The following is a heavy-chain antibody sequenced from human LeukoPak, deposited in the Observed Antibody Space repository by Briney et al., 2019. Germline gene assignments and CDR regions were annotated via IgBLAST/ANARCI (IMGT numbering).Heavy chain of an antibody. CDR2: IIPILNIE. Sequence: SVKVSCKASGGTFSSYAINWVRQAPGQGLEWMGRIIPILNIENYAQMFQGRVTITADKSTSTAYMELSSLRSEDTAVYYCARVDLYHCSSTSCYGIMSNYYGMDVWGQGTTVTVSS. CDR3: ARVDLYHCSSTSCYGIMSNYYGMDV. J-gene: IGHJ6*02. CDR1: GGTFSSYA. D-gene: IGHD2-2*01. V-gene: IGHV1-69*04.